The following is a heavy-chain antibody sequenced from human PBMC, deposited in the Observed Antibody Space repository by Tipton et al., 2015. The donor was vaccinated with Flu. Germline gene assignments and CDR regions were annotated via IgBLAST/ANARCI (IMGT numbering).Heavy chain of an antibody. Sequence: LRLSCAVFGESFSGYYGSWIRQSPGKGLEWIGEINHSGGTNYNPSLKSRVTISLDTSKNQFSLKVNSVTAADTAVYYCAKSALGYYFSGTRGSWFDPWGQGTLVTVSS. CDR1: GESFSGYY. CDR3: AKSALGYYFSGTRGSWFDP. J-gene: IGHJ5*02. CDR2: INHSGGT. D-gene: IGHD3-10*01. V-gene: IGHV4-34*01.